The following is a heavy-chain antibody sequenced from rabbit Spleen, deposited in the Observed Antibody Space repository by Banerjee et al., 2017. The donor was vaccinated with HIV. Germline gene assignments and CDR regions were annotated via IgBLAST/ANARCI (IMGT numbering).Heavy chain of an antibody. CDR3: AREDVGGSVSL. J-gene: IGHJ4*01. D-gene: IGHD1-1*01. CDR1: GVDFSSGYD. CDR2: IYTGDGSA. V-gene: IGHV1S45*01. Sequence: QEQLEESGGGLVKPEGSLTLTCKASGVDFSSGYDMSWVRQAPGKGLEWIAYIYTGDGSAYYASWAKGRFTISKTSSTVDLKMTSLTAADTATYFCAREDVGGSVSLWGPGTLVTVS.